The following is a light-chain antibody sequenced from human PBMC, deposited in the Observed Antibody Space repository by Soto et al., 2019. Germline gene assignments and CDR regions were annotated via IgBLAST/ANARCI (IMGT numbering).Light chain of an antibody. CDR2: DAS. J-gene: IGKJ1*01. CDR1: QSISSW. CDR3: QQYNSYPWT. Sequence: DIQMTQSPSTLSASVGDRVTITCRASQSISSWLAWYQQKPGKAPKLLLYDASSLESGVPSRFSGSGSGTEFTLNISSLQPDEFATYYCQQYNSYPWTCGQGTKVEIK. V-gene: IGKV1-5*01.